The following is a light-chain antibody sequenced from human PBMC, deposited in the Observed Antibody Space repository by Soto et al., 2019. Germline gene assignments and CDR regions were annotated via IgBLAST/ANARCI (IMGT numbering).Light chain of an antibody. Sequence: DIQMTQSPSTVSAYEGDSFPITCRASQSITTWLAWYQQRPGKAPKLLIYDVSSLQSGVPSRFSGSGSGTEFTLTISSLQPDDIATYYCQQYDNLPLTFGGGTKVDIK. CDR1: QSITTW. CDR3: QQYDNLPLT. V-gene: IGKV1-5*01. CDR2: DVS. J-gene: IGKJ4*01.